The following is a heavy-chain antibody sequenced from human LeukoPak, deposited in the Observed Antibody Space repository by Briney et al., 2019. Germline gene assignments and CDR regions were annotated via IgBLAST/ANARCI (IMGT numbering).Heavy chain of an antibody. V-gene: IGHV4-4*07. CDR1: GGSISSYY. J-gene: IGHJ4*02. D-gene: IGHD3-9*01. Sequence: SETLSLTCTVSGGSISSYYWSWIRQPAGKGLEWIGHIYTSGSTNYNLSLKSRVTMSVDTSKNQFSLKLSSVTAADTAVYYCARGPYYDILTGYYDLDYWGQGTLVTVSS. CDR3: ARGPYYDILTGYYDLDY. CDR2: IYTSGST.